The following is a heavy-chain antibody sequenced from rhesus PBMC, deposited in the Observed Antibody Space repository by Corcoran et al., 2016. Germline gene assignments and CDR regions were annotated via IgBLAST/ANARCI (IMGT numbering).Heavy chain of an antibody. CDR2: IYGNSAST. D-gene: IGHD6-31*01. J-gene: IGHJ4*01. CDR1: GGSISGYSY. Sequence: QVQLQESGPGLVKPSETLSLPCTVSGGSISGYSYCSWFRPPPGKGLEGIGGIYGNSASTYYKPTLKSRVTISKDTSKKQFSLKLSSGTAADTAVYYCARQGSGGHDYWGQGVLVTVSS. V-gene: IGHV4-143*01. CDR3: ARQGSGGHDY.